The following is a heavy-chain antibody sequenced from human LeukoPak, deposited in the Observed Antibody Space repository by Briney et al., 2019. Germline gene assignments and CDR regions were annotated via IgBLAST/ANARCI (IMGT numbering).Heavy chain of an antibody. Sequence: SETLSLTCSVSGDSIGSGSYYWSWIRQPAGKGLEWIGRISPSGTTNYSPSLKSRVTISLDTSKNQLSLSLNSVTAADTAVYYCARGDFYYYYYYMDVWGKGTTVTISS. J-gene: IGHJ6*03. CDR2: ISPSGTT. CDR1: GDSIGSGSYY. D-gene: IGHD3-3*01. V-gene: IGHV4-61*02. CDR3: ARGDFYYYYYYMDV.